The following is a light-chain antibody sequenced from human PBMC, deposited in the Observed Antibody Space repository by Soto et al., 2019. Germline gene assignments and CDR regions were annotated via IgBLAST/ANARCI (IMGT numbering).Light chain of an antibody. CDR1: QSFSSN. V-gene: IGKV3-15*01. Sequence: EIVMTQSPATLSVSPGERATLSCRASQSFSSNLAWYQPKPGQAPRLLIYGASTRATGIPARFSGSGSGTEFTLTISSLQSEDFAVYYCQQYNYWPPMYTFGQGTKLEIK. CDR3: QQYNYWPPMYT. J-gene: IGKJ2*01. CDR2: GAS.